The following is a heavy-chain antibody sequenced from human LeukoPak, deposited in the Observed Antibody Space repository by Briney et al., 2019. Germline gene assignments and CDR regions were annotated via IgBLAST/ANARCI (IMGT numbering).Heavy chain of an antibody. CDR3: ARHIAGGIEDMDV. V-gene: IGHV4-59*08. J-gene: IGHJ6*03. Sequence: PSETLSLTCTVSGGSIGTYYWSWVRQSPGKGLEWIGYIYVTGNRYNPYLQSRVTISVDTSRNQFFLKMSSVTAADTAVYYCARHIAGGIEDMDVWGKGTKVTVSS. CDR2: IYVTGN. D-gene: IGHD6-13*01. CDR1: GGSIGTYY.